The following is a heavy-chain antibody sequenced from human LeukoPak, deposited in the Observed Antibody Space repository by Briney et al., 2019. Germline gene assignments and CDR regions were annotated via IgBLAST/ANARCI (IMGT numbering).Heavy chain of an antibody. CDR2: IYSGGST. V-gene: IGHV3-66*01. D-gene: IGHD3-10*02. CDR3: AELGITMIGGV. Sequence: GGSLRLSCAASGFTVSSNYMSWVRQAPGKGLEWVSVIYSGGSTYYADSVKGRFTISRDNSKNSLYLQMNSLRAEDTAVYYCAELGITMIGGVWGKGATVTISS. J-gene: IGHJ6*04. CDR1: GFTVSSNY.